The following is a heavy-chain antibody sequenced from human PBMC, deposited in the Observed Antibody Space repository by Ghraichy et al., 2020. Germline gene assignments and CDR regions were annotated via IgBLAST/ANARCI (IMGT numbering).Heavy chain of an antibody. CDR1: GFTFSSYA. J-gene: IGHJ3*02. D-gene: IGHD1-1*01. V-gene: IGHV3-23*01. Sequence: GGSLRLSCAASGFTFSSYALSWVRQAPGKGLEWVSGISARGDNSYYADSVTGRFTISRDNSKNTLYLQMNSLRPEDTAVYYCAKIWTDGLWDAFDIWGQGTMFTVSS. CDR3: AKIWTDGLWDAFDI. CDR2: ISARGDNS.